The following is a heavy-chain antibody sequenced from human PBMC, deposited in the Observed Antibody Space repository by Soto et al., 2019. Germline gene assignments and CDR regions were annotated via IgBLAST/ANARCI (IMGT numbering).Heavy chain of an antibody. CDR3: ARGGEVATMKGYYYYGMDL. Sequence: QVQLVQAGAGVKKPGSSGKVSCKASGGPFSSYAISWVQQPPGQGLEWVGGIIPIFGKANYEQKFQGRVTITADESTSTAYMELSSLRSEDTAVYYCARGGEVATMKGYYYYGMDLWGQGTTVTVSS. CDR2: IIPIFGKA. CDR1: GGPFSSYA. J-gene: IGHJ6*02. V-gene: IGHV1-69*01. D-gene: IGHD5-12*01.